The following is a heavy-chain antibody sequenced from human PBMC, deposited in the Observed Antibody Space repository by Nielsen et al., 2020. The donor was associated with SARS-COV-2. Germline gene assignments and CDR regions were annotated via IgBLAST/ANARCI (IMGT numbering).Heavy chain of an antibody. D-gene: IGHD5-24*01. Sequence: SETLSLTCTVSGGSVSSGSYYWSWIRQPPGKGLEWIGYIYYSGSTNYNSSLKSRVTISVDTSKNQFSLKLSSVTAADTAVYYCARDRDGYPLGYWGQGTLVTVSS. CDR3: ARDRDGYPLGY. CDR1: GGSVSSGSYY. J-gene: IGHJ4*02. V-gene: IGHV4-61*01. CDR2: IYYSGST.